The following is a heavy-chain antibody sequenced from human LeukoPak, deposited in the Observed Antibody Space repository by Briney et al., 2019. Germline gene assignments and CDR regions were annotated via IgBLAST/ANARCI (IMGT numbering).Heavy chain of an antibody. Sequence: GASVKVSCKASGYTFTSYGISWVRQAPGQGLEWMGWISAYNGNTNYAQKLQGRVTMTTDTSTSTAYMELRSLRSDDTAVYYCARDFEQLASNWFDPWGQRTLVTVSS. J-gene: IGHJ5*02. D-gene: IGHD6-13*01. CDR3: ARDFEQLASNWFDP. V-gene: IGHV1-18*01. CDR1: GYTFTSYG. CDR2: ISAYNGNT.